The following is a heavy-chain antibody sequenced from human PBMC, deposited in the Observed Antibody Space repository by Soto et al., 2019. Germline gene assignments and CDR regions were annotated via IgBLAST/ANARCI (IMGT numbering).Heavy chain of an antibody. CDR3: AKDPYCSSTSCLNNWFDP. V-gene: IGHV3-23*01. J-gene: IGHJ5*02. CDR2: ISGSGGST. CDR1: GFTFSSYA. D-gene: IGHD2-2*01. Sequence: AGSLRLSCAASGFTFSSYAMSWVRQAPGKGLEWVSAISGSGGSTYYADSVKGRFTISRDNSKNTLYLQMNSLRAEDTAVYYCAKDPYCSSTSCLNNWFDPWGQGTLVTVSS.